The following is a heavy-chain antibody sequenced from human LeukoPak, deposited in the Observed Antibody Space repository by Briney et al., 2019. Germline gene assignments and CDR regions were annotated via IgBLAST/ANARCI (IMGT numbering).Heavy chain of an antibody. CDR1: GFTFSDYW. J-gene: IGHJ4*02. CDR2: INSDGTST. CDR3: ARVDLREGYMTDDY. Sequence: PGGSLRLSCAASGFTFSDYWMHWVRQAPGKGLVWVSRINSDGTSTIYADSVKGRFTISRDNAKNTLYLQMNSLRAEDTAVYYCARVDLREGYMTDDYWGQGTLVTVSS. V-gene: IGHV3-74*01. D-gene: IGHD5-24*01.